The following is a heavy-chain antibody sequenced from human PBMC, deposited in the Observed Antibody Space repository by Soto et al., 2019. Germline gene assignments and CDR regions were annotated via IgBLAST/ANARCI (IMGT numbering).Heavy chain of an antibody. Sequence: EVQLVESGGGLVQPGGSLRLSCAASGLIFSNYKMHWVRQAPGKGLVWVSRINTDGSIIDYADSVKGRFTVSRDNAKNTLYLRMNSLRADDTAVYYCARDTDGLHYWGQGTLVTVSS. CDR1: GLIFSNYK. J-gene: IGHJ4*02. CDR2: INTDGSII. CDR3: ARDTDGLHY. V-gene: IGHV3-74*01.